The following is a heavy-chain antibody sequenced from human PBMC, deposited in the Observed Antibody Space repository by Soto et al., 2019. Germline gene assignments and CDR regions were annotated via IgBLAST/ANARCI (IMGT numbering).Heavy chain of an antibody. CDR1: GYTFTSYD. CDR2: MNPNSGNT. V-gene: IGHV1-8*01. CDR3: AKLRYFDWSSYNWFEY. Sequence: ASVKVSCKASGYTFTSYDINWVRQTTGQGLEWMGWMNPNSGNTGYAQKFQGRVTMTRNTSISTAYMELSSLRSEDTAVYYCAKLRYFDWSSYNWFEYWGQGTPVTVSS. J-gene: IGHJ5*01. D-gene: IGHD3-9*01.